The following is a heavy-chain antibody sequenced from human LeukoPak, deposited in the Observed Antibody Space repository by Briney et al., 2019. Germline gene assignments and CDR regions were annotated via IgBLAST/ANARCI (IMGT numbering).Heavy chain of an antibody. CDR2: MFHSGDT. CDR1: GYSISSGSY. D-gene: IGHD6-13*01. J-gene: IGHJ4*02. Sequence: PSETLSLTCAVSGYSISSGSYWGWIRQPPGKGLEWIGNMFHSGDTYHNPSLKSRVTISADTSKNQFSLKLTSVTAADTAVYYCARHADVYSSSFGYFDYWGQGTLVTVSS. CDR3: ARHADVYSSSFGYFDY. V-gene: IGHV4-38-2*01.